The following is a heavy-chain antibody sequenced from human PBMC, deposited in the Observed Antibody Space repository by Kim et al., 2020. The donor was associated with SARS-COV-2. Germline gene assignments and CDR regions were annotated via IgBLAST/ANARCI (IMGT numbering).Heavy chain of an antibody. Sequence: PGRVTMTRDTSTSTVYMELSSLRSEDTAVYYCARADCSSTSCYQYNWFDPWGQGTLVTVSS. J-gene: IGHJ5*02. V-gene: IGHV1-46*01. D-gene: IGHD2-2*01. CDR3: ARADCSSTSCYQYNWFDP.